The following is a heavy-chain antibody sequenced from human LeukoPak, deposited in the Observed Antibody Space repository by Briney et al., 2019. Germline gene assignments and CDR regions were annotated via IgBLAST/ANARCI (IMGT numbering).Heavy chain of an antibody. Sequence: GGSLRLSCAASGFTFRSYAMSWVRQAPGRGLEWVSAISGSGGTTYYADSVKGRFTISRDNSKNTLYLQMNSLRAEDTAVYYYAKDHYYDSSGHFDYWGQGTLVTASS. CDR2: ISGSGGTT. J-gene: IGHJ4*02. CDR3: AKDHYYDSSGHFDY. D-gene: IGHD3-22*01. CDR1: GFTFRSYA. V-gene: IGHV3-23*01.